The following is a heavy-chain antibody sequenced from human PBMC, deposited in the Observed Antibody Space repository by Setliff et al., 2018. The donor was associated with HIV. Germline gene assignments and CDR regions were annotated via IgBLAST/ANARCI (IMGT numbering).Heavy chain of an antibody. CDR2: INWNGGST. Sequence: PGGSLRLSCAASGFTFDDYGMSWVRQAPGKGLEWVSGINWNGGSTGYADSVKGRFTISRDNARNSLYLQMDSLRAEDTAVYYCVRDHMWAFDIWGQGTMVTVSS. V-gene: IGHV3-20*04. J-gene: IGHJ3*02. CDR1: GFTFDDYG. D-gene: IGHD2-21*01. CDR3: VRDHMWAFDI.